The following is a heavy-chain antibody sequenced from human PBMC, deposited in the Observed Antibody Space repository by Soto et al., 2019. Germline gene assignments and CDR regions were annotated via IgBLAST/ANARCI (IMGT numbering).Heavy chain of an antibody. V-gene: IGHV3-9*01. D-gene: IGHD3-3*01. Sequence: VQLVESGGGPVQPGKSLRLSCAASGFTFGDYAMHWVRQVPGKGLEWVSYINWNSEREDYPDSVKGRFTISRDNAKNFLYLQMNSLKTEDTAIYYCTKAACSGTNCDFWALKSWAKGTLVTVSS. CDR3: TKAACSGTNCDFWALKS. J-gene: IGHJ5*02. CDR1: GFTFGDYA. CDR2: INWNSERE.